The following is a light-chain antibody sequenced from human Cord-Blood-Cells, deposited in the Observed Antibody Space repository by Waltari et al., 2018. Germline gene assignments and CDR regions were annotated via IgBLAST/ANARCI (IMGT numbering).Light chain of an antibody. CDR3: CSGAVSYADV. CDR1: SSDVGCYHY. J-gene: IGLJ1*01. CDR2: DAS. Sequence: QSALTQPRSVSGSPGQSVTISCTRSSSDVGCYHYVSWYQQHPGTAPKLMIYDASKPPSGAADRSAGSKSASTASRPTFGLQSGEEHDYNCCSGAVSYADVCGTGTTVAAL. V-gene: IGLV2-11*01.